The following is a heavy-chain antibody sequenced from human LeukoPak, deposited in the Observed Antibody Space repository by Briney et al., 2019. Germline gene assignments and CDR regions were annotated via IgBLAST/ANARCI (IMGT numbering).Heavy chain of an antibody. V-gene: IGHV3-21*01. Sequence: PGGSLRLSCAASGLTFSSYNMNWVRQAPGKGLEWVSSISSSSSYIYYADSVKGRFTISRDNAKNSLYLQMNSLRAEDTAVYYCAREGVGATTNYFDYWDQGTLVTVSS. J-gene: IGHJ4*02. CDR2: ISSSSSYI. CDR3: AREGVGATTNYFDY. CDR1: GLTFSSYN. D-gene: IGHD1-26*01.